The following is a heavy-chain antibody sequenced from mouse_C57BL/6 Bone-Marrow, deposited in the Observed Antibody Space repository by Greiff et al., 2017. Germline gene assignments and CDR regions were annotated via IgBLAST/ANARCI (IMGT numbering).Heavy chain of an antibody. D-gene: IGHD3-3*01. V-gene: IGHV1-81*01. CDR2: IYPRSGNT. CDR1: GYTFTSSG. CDR3: ARSGLLFAY. J-gene: IGHJ3*01. Sequence: VQLQESGAELARPGASVKLSCKASGYTFTSSGISWVKQRPGQGLEWVGEIYPRSGNTYYNEKFKGKATLTADKSSSTAYMEIRSLTSEDSAVYFCARSGLLFAYWGQGTLVTVSA.